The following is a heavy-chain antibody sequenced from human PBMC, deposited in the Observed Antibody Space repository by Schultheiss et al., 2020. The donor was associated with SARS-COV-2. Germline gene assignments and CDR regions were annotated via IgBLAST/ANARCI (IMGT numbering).Heavy chain of an antibody. Sequence: GGSLRLSCAASGFTFSGSAMHWVRQASGKGLEWVSYISSSGSTIYYADSVKGRFTISRDNAKNSLYLQMNSLRAEDTAVYYCARAFAVWMLYSPFGYWGQGTLVTVSS. D-gene: IGHD2-8*01. CDR3: ARAFAVWMLYSPFGY. V-gene: IGHV3-48*04. CDR1: GFTFSGSA. J-gene: IGHJ4*02. CDR2: ISSSGSTI.